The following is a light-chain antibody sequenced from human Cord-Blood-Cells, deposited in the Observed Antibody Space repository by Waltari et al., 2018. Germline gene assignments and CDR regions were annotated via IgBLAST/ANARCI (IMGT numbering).Light chain of an antibody. Sequence: QSVLPQPPSVSGAPGQRVTISCTGRSSNIGAGYDVHWYHPLPGTAPKLLTYGNSKRPSGVPDRFSGSKSGTSASLAITGLQAEDEADYYCQSYDSSLSGSVFGGGTKLTVL. CDR2: GNS. J-gene: IGLJ2*01. V-gene: IGLV1-40*01. CDR1: SSNIGAGYD. CDR3: QSYDSSLSGSV.